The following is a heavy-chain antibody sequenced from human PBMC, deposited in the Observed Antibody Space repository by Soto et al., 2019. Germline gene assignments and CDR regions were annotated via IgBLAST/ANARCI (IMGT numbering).Heavy chain of an antibody. D-gene: IGHD3-9*01. CDR1: GYTFTSYD. Sequence: ASVKVSCKASGYTFTSYDINWVRQATGQGLEWMGWMNPNSGNTGYAQKFQGRVTMTRNTSISTAYMELSSLRSEDTAVYYCARGPPHYDILTGTHDYWGQGTLVTV. CDR2: MNPNSGNT. CDR3: ARGPPHYDILTGTHDY. J-gene: IGHJ4*02. V-gene: IGHV1-8*01.